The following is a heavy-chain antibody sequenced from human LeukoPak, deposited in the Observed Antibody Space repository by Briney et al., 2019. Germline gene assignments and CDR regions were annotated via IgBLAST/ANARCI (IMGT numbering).Heavy chain of an antibody. CDR2: ISYDGSIN. CDR3: ARDRRYCSGGSCYFDYFFDH. D-gene: IGHD2-15*01. CDR1: GFTFNSYA. J-gene: IGHJ4*02. Sequence: PGGSLRLSCAAFGFTFNSYAVHWVRQAPGKGLEWVAVISYDGSINFYAASVKGRFTISRDNSKNTLYLQMNSLRAEDTALYFCARDRRYCSGGSCYFDYFFDHWGQGTLVTVSS. V-gene: IGHV3-30-3*01.